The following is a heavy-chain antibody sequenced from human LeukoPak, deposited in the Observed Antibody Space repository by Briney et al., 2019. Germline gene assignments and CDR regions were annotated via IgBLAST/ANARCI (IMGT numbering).Heavy chain of an antibody. Sequence: SETLSLTCTVSGDSISSSSSYWGWIRQPPGRGLEWIGEINHSGSTNYNPSLKSRVTISIDSSKNQFSLRLSSVTAADTALYYCARWEICGGDCKRHYWGQGTLVTVSS. CDR3: ARWEICGGDCKRHY. J-gene: IGHJ4*02. CDR2: INHSGST. CDR1: GDSISSSSSY. V-gene: IGHV4-39*07. D-gene: IGHD2-21*02.